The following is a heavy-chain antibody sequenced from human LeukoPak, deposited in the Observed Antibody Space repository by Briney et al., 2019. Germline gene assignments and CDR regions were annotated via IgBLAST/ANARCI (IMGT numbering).Heavy chain of an antibody. CDR3: ARGGWYYDY. Sequence: SETLSLTCTVSGGSISSYYWSWIRQPPGKGLEWIGYIYYSGSTNYNPSLKSRVTISVDTSKNQFSLKLSSVTPADTAVYSCARGGWYYDYWGQGTLVTVSS. J-gene: IGHJ4*02. D-gene: IGHD6-19*01. CDR1: GGSISSYY. CDR2: IYYSGST. V-gene: IGHV4-59*01.